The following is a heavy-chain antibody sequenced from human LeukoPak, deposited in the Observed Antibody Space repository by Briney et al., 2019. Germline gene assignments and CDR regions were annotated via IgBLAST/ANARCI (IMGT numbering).Heavy chain of an antibody. D-gene: IGHD2-8*01. CDR1: GFTFSSYG. CDR3: AKDYHGFDY. Sequence: PGGSLRLSCAASGFTFSSYGMHWVRRAPGKGLEWVAVISYDGSNKYYADSVKGRFTISRDNSKNTLYLQMNSLRAEDTAVYYCAKDYHGFDYWGQGTLVTVSS. V-gene: IGHV3-30*18. CDR2: ISYDGSNK. J-gene: IGHJ4*02.